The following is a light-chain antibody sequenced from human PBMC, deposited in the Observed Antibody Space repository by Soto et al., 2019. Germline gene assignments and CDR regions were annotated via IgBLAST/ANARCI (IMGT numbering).Light chain of an antibody. Sequence: QSALTQPPSASGSPGQSVTISCTGASSDVGAYNYVSWYQQHPGKAPKLMIYEVNKRPSGVPDRFSGSKSGNTASLTISGLRAEDEGNYHCCSYAGNRIFVFGGGTKLTVL. J-gene: IGLJ3*02. CDR1: SSDVGAYNY. CDR3: CSYAGNRIFV. V-gene: IGLV2-8*01. CDR2: EVN.